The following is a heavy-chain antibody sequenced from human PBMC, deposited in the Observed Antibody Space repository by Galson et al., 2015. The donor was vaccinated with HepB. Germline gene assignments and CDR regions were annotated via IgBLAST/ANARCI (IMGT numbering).Heavy chain of an antibody. V-gene: IGHV1-69*04. Sequence: SVKVSCKASGGTFSSYAISWVRQAPGQGLEWMGRIIPILGIANYAQKFQGRVTITADKSTSTAYMELSSLRSEDTAVYYCARDQEEEGYYYYYYYMDVWGKGTTVTVSS. CDR1: GGTFSSYA. CDR3: ARDQEEEGYYYYYYYMDV. CDR2: IIPILGIA. J-gene: IGHJ6*03.